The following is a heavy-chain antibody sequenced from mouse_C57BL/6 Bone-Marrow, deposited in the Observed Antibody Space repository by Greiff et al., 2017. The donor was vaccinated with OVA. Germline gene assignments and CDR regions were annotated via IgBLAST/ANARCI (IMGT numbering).Heavy chain of an antibody. CDR2: IWSGGST. V-gene: IGHV2-2*01. CDR1: GFSLTSYG. CDR3: ARKGSPYWYFDV. J-gene: IGHJ1*03. Sequence: VQLKQSGPGLVQPSQSLSITCTVSGFSLTSYGVHWVRQSPGKGLEWLGVIWSGGSTDYYAAFISRLSISKDNSKSQVFFKMNSLQADDTAIYYCARKGSPYWYFDVWGTGTTVTVSS.